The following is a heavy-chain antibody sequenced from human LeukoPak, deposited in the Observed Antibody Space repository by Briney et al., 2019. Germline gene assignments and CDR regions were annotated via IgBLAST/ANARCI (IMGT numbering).Heavy chain of an antibody. CDR2: ISSSSSYI. J-gene: IGHJ4*02. CDR3: ALISGDNGLFDY. D-gene: IGHD2-8*01. Sequence: GGSLRLSCAASGFTFSSYSMNWVRQAPGKGLEWVSSISSSSSYIYYADSVKGRFTISTDNAKNSLYLQINGLKAEDTAAYYCALISGDNGLFDYWGQGTLVTVSS. CDR1: GFTFSSYS. V-gene: IGHV3-21*01.